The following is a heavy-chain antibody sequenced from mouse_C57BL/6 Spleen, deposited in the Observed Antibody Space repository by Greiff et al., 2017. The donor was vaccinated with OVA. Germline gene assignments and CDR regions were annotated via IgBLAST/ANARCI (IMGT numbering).Heavy chain of an antibody. CDR3: ARGVVYYDYDCYAMDY. CDR2: IKPNNGGT. CDR1: GYTFTDYY. Sequence: EVQLQQSGPELVKPGASVKISCKASGYTFTDYYMNWVKQSHGKSLEWIGDIKPNNGGTSYNQKFKGKATLTVAKASSTAYMELRSLTSEDSAVYYCARGVVYYDYDCYAMDYWGQGTSVTVSS. D-gene: IGHD2-4*01. J-gene: IGHJ4*01. V-gene: IGHV1-26*01.